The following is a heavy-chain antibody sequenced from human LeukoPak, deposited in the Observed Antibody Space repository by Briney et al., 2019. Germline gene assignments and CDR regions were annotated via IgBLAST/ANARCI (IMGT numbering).Heavy chain of an antibody. CDR2: IFYSGTT. D-gene: IGHD7-27*01. CDR3: ARMASSHHWVEYYFDY. J-gene: IGHJ4*02. CDR1: GGSISSSSYY. Sequence: PSETLSLTCIVSGGSISSSSYYWGWIRQPPGKGLEWIGNIFYSGTTYYNPSLKSRVTISVDTSKNQFSLKLSSVTAADTAVYYCARMASSHHWVEYYFDYWGQGTLVTVSS. V-gene: IGHV4-39*07.